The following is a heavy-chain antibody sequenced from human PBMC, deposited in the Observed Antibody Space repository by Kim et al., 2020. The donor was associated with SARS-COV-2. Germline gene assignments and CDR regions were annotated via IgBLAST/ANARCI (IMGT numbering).Heavy chain of an antibody. V-gene: IGHV1-46*01. CDR1: GYTFTSYY. CDR3: ARERLGYCSGGSCYRGSHWFGP. CDR2: INPSGGST. Sequence: ASVKVSCKASGYTFTSYYMHWVRQAPGQGLEWMGIINPSGGSTSYAQKFQGRVTMTRDTSTSTVYMELSSLRSEDTAVYYCARERLGYCSGGSCYRGSHWFGPWGQRTLVTVSS. J-gene: IGHJ5*02. D-gene: IGHD2-15*01.